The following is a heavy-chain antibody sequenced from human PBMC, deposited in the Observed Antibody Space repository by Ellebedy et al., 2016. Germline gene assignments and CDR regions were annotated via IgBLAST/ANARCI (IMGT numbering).Heavy chain of an antibody. J-gene: IGHJ4*02. Sequence: GESLKISXKGSGYSFTSYWISWVRQMPGKGLEWMGRIDPSDSYTNYSPSFQGHVTISADKSISTAYLQWSSLKASDTAMYYCARTGADTAMATGYWGQGTLVTVSS. V-gene: IGHV5-10-1*01. CDR2: IDPSDSYT. CDR3: ARTGADTAMATGY. CDR1: GYSFTSYW. D-gene: IGHD5-18*01.